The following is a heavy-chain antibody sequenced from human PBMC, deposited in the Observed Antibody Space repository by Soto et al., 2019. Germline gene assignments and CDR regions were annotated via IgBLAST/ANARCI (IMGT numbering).Heavy chain of an antibody. V-gene: IGHV4-34*01. J-gene: IGHJ4*02. Sequence: QVQLQQWGAGLLKPSETLSLTCAVYGGSFSGYYWSWIRQPPGKGLEWIGEINHSGSTNYNPSLNGRVTISVDTSKNQFSLKLSSVTAADTAVYYCARGREYNDFWSGYYSWTIPFDYWGQGTLVTVSS. CDR3: ARGREYNDFWSGYYSWTIPFDY. CDR1: GGSFSGYY. CDR2: INHSGST. D-gene: IGHD3-3*01.